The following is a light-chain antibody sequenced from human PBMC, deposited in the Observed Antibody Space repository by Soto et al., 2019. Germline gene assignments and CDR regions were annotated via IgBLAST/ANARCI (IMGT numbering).Light chain of an antibody. CDR2: GAS. V-gene: IGKV3D-15*01. CDR1: QSVSSN. Sequence: EIVMTQSPPTLSVSPGERATLSSRASQSVSSNLAWDQPKPGQAPRLLIYGASSSATGIPDRFSGSGSVTEFTLKGSSLEPEDLAVYYCQSSGSSSWALGQATKV. J-gene: IGKJ1*01. CDR3: QSSGSSSWA.